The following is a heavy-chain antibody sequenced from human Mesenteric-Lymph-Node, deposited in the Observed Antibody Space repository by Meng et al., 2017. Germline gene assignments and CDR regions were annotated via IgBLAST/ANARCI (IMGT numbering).Heavy chain of an antibody. CDR3: ARFSGSYYYYYYGMEV. Sequence: ESLKISCTVSGGSISSSSYYWGWIREPPGKGLEWIGSINYSGSTYYNPSLKSRVTISVDTSKNQFSLKLSSVTAADTAVYYCARFSGSYYYYYYGMEVWGQGTMVTVSS. CDR1: GGSISSSSYY. CDR2: INYSGST. D-gene: IGHD1-26*01. V-gene: IGHV4-39*07. J-gene: IGHJ6*02.